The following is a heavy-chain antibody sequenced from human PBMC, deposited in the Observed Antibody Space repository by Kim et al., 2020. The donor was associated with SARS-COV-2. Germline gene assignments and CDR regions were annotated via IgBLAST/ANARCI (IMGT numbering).Heavy chain of an antibody. Sequence: GGSLRLSCSASGFTFSSYAMHWVRQAPGKGLEYVSAISSNGGSTYYADSVKGRFTISRDNSKNTLYLQMSSLRAEDTAVYYCVKGGYSSSWTPDYWGQGTLVTVSS. CDR2: ISSNGGST. D-gene: IGHD6-13*01. CDR1: GFTFSSYA. J-gene: IGHJ4*02. CDR3: VKGGYSSSWTPDY. V-gene: IGHV3-64D*09.